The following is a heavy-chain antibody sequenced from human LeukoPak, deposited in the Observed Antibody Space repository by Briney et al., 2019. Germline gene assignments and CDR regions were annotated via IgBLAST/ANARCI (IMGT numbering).Heavy chain of an antibody. J-gene: IGHJ4*02. D-gene: IGHD2-15*01. CDR1: GFTFSSSA. CDR3: AKKIPATYPYDS. V-gene: IGHV3-23*01. Sequence: GGSLRLSCAASGFTFSSSAMNWVRQAPGKGLEGVSASGTDGDTCYADSVKGRFTISRDNSKNTLYLQMTSLRAEDTAVYYCAKKIPATYPYDSWGQGTLVTVSP. CDR2: SGTDGDT.